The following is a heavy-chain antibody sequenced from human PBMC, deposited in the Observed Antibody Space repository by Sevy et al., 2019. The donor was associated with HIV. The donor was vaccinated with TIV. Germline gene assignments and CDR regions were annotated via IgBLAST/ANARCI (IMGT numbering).Heavy chain of an antibody. D-gene: IGHD2-15*01. CDR2: IYHSVST. CDR1: GGSISSGGYS. CDR3: ARGGWGYCSGGSCYPPNWFDP. Sequence: SETLSLTCAVSGGSISSGGYSWSWIRQPPGKGLEWIGYIYHSVSTYYTPSLKSRVTISVDRSKNQFSLKLSSVTAADTAVYYCARGGWGYCSGGSCYPPNWFDPWGQGTLVTVSS. V-gene: IGHV4-30-2*01. J-gene: IGHJ5*02.